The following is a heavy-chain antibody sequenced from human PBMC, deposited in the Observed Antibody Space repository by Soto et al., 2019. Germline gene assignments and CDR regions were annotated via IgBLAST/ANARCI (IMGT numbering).Heavy chain of an antibody. J-gene: IGHJ5*02. CDR3: ARDPAP. CDR1: GVSITSCGYY. V-gene: IGHV4-31*03. Sequence: QVQLQESGPGLVKPSETLSLTCTVAGVSITSCGYYWSWILQHPGKGLECIGYIYNSGTTYYNPSLKSRVTISVDTSKNQFSLKLTSVTAEYTAVYYCARDPAPWGQGTLVTVSS. CDR2: IYNSGTT.